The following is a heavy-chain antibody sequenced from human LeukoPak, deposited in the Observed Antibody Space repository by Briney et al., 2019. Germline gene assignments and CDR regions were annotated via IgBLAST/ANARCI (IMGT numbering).Heavy chain of an antibody. D-gene: IGHD6-13*01. J-gene: IGHJ4*02. CDR3: ARDKDTSSCLDY. CDR2: IYYSGST. Sequence: SETLSLTCTVSGGSISSYYWSWIRQPPGKGLEWIGCIYYSGSTKYNPSLKSRVTISVDTSKNQFSLKLSSVTAADTAVYYCARDKDTSSCLDYWGQGTLVTVSS. CDR1: GGSISSYY. V-gene: IGHV4-59*01.